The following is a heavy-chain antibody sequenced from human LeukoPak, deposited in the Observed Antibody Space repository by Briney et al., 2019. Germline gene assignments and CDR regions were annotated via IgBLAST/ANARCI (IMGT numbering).Heavy chain of an antibody. CDR2: IYYTGTT. CDR1: GGSLSGHY. Sequence: SETLSLTCTVGGGSLSGHYWGWIRQPPGKGLELVGHIYYTGTTFYNPSLNSRVTITLDTSRNQFSLRLTSVIAADTAVYYCARFSWGCSTASCYLTNWGQGALATVSS. V-gene: IGHV4-59*11. J-gene: IGHJ4*02. D-gene: IGHD2-2*01. CDR3: ARFSWGCSTASCYLTN.